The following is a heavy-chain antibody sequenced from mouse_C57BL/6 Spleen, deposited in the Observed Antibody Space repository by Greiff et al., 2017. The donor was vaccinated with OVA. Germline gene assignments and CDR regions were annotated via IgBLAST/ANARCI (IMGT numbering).Heavy chain of an antibody. V-gene: IGHV5-4*01. Sequence: EVMLVESGGGLVKPGGSLKLSCAASGFTFSSYAMSWVRQTPEKRLEWVATISDGGSYTYYPDNVKGRFTLSRDNAKNNLYLQMRHLKSENTAMYYCTRENYGYYGYFDVWGTGTTVTVSS. CDR3: TRENYGYYGYFDV. CDR2: ISDGGSYT. J-gene: IGHJ1*03. CDR1: GFTFSSYA. D-gene: IGHD2-2*01.